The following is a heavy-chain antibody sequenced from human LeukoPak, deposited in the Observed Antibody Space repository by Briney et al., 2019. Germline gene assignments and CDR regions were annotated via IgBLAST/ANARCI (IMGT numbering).Heavy chain of an antibody. CDR3: ARGPYCDRSNCSSAYFDY. Sequence: SETLSLTCTVSGGSISSSYWSWIRQPPGKGLEWIGFIDYSGSTNYNPSLKSRVTMSVDTSKNQFSLKLSSVTAADTADYYCARGPYCDRSNCSSAYFDYWGQGTLVAVSS. V-gene: IGHV4-59*01. CDR1: GGSISSSY. D-gene: IGHD2/OR15-2a*01. CDR2: IDYSGST. J-gene: IGHJ4*02.